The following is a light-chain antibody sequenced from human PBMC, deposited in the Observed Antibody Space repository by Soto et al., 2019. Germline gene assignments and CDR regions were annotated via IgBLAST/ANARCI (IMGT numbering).Light chain of an antibody. V-gene: IGKV1-5*03. J-gene: IGKJ1*01. CDR2: EAS. CDR3: QQYNVYSWT. CDR1: QRINNY. Sequence: DIQMTQSPSSLSASVGDRVTVTCRASQRINNYLNWYQQQPGKAPNLLIYEASSLEKGVPARFGGSGSGTEFTLTISSLQPDDFATYYCQQYNVYSWTFGRGTKVDIK.